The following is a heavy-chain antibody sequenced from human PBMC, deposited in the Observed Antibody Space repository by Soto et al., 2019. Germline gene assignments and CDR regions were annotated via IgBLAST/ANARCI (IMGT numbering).Heavy chain of an antibody. CDR1: GFTFSSYS. CDR2: ISSSSRTI. D-gene: IGHD3-22*01. Sequence: GGSLRLSCAASGFTFSSYSMNWVRQAPGKGLEWVSYISSSSRTIYCADSVKGRFTISRDNSKKTLYLQMNSLRPEDTALYYCAKDEYYYSRSGYYIFDSWGQGTLVTVSS. V-gene: IGHV3-48*01. CDR3: AKDEYYYSRSGYYIFDS. J-gene: IGHJ4*02.